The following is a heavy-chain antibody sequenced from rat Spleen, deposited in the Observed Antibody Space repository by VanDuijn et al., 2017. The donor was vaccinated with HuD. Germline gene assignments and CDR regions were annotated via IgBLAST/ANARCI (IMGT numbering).Heavy chain of an antibody. Sequence: EVQLVESGGGLVQPGRSMKLSCAASGFTFSSSWLNWIRQAPGKGLEWVASITRDGSSTYYPDTVKGRFVISKDNAKDTGYLHMNNLRSEDTAMYYCTGGGHSALNWFAYWGQGTLVTVSS. CDR3: TGGGHSALNWFAY. CDR1: GFTFSSSW. J-gene: IGHJ3*01. D-gene: IGHD3-3*01. CDR2: ITRDGSST. V-gene: IGHV5-35*01.